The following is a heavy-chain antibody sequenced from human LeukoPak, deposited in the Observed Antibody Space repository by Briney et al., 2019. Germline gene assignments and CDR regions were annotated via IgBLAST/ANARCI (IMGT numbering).Heavy chain of an antibody. CDR2: ISGSGSYI. D-gene: IGHD3-22*01. CDR1: GFTFSDYS. J-gene: IGHJ4*02. CDR3: ARDPAGGYYDSSGYTTTDRPFDY. V-gene: IGHV3-21*01. Sequence: GGSLRLSCAASGFTFSDYSMNWVRQTPRKGLEWVSCISGSGSYIYYADSLRGRFTISRDNAKNSLYLQMNSLRAEDTAVYYCARDPAGGYYDSSGYTTTDRPFDYWGQGTLVTVSS.